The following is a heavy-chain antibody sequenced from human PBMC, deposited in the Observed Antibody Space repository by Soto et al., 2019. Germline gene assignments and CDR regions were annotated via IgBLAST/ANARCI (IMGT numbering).Heavy chain of an antibody. Sequence: GGSLSLSCAASGFPFSKFAMSWVRQAPGKGLEWVSAISGSGYGTYYADSVKGRFTISRDNSKNTLYLQMNSLGAEDTAVYYCAKTYYYDSSGYYYPFDYWGQGTLVTVSS. CDR2: ISGSGYGT. CDR3: AKTYYYDSSGYYYPFDY. V-gene: IGHV3-23*01. CDR1: GFPFSKFA. J-gene: IGHJ4*02. D-gene: IGHD3-22*01.